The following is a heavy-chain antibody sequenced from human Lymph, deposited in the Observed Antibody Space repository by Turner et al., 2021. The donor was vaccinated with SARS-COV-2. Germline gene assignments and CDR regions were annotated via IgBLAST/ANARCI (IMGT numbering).Heavy chain of an antibody. D-gene: IGHD2-2*01. CDR1: GGTFRSYA. J-gene: IGHJ5*02. CDR3: ARDSPYCSSTSCYDP. CDR2: IIPILAIA. Sequence: QVRLVQSGAEVQQPGSSVKVSCKASGGTFRSYAITWVRQAPGQGIEWMGCIIPILAIANYAQKFQGRVTITADKSTSTAYMELSSLRAEYTAVYYFARDSPYCSSTSCYDPWGQGTLVTVSS. V-gene: IGHV1-69*10.